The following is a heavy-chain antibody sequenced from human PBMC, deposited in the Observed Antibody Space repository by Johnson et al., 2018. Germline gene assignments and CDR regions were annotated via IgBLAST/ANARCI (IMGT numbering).Heavy chain of an antibody. J-gene: IGHJ6*02. V-gene: IGHV3-7*01. CDR1: GFTFSTSW. D-gene: IGHD5-18*01. Sequence: VQLVQAGGGLVQPGVSIRLSCAASGFTFSTSWMAWVRQGPGTGLEWVANIKVEGSEKVYADSVKGRFTISRDNAQNSLYLQMNSLRFEDTAVYYCARDLGYPHGMDVWGQGTTVTVSS. CDR3: ARDLGYPHGMDV. CDR2: IKVEGSEK.